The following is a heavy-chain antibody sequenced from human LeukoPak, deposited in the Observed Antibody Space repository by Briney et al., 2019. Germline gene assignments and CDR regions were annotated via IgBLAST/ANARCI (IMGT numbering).Heavy chain of an antibody. J-gene: IGHJ4*02. Sequence: ASVTVSFKASVYTFTGYYRHWVRQAPGQGLEWMGWINPNSGGTNSAQKFQGTVTMTRETSISTAYMELSRPRSRATAVYYGARESTVTTGYWGEGNLFTVS. CDR3: ARESTVTTGY. CDR1: VYTFTGYY. CDR2: INPNSGGT. D-gene: IGHD4-11*01. V-gene: IGHV1-2*02.